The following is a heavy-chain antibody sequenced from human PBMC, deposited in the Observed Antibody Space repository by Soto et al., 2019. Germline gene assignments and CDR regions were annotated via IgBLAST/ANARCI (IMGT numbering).Heavy chain of an antibody. CDR1: GFTLSSYH. J-gene: IGHJ6*02. D-gene: IGHD4-17*01. CDR2: IHISSSNI. CDR3: ARDRTTGTTNYLSAMDL. V-gene: IGHV3-48*03. Sequence: EVQLVESGGGLVQPGGSLRLSCVASGFTLSSYHMDWVRQAPGKGLEWISYIHISSSNIYYADSLKGRFNISRENDKNSLYMQLAPLKAENTAIYYCARDRTTGTTNYLSAMDLWGRGTTVTV.